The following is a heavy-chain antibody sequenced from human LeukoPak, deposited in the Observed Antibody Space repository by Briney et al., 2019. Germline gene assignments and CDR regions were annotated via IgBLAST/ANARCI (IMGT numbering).Heavy chain of an antibody. Sequence: SETLSLTCAVYGGSFSGYYWSWIRQPPGKGLEWIGEINHSGSTNYNPSLKSRVTISVDTSKNQFSLKLSSVTAADTAVYYCAGGNYECSVDYWGQGTLVTVSS. J-gene: IGHJ4*02. CDR1: GGSFSGYY. CDR3: AGGNYECSVDY. CDR2: INHSGST. D-gene: IGHD2-15*01. V-gene: IGHV4-34*01.